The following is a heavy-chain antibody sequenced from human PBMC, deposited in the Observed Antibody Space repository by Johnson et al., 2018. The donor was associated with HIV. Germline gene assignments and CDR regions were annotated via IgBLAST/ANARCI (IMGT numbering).Heavy chain of an antibody. Sequence: QVQLVESGGGVVQPGGSLRLSCVASGFSFSSYGTHWVRQAPGKGLEWVAFIRYDGSDKYYADSVKGRFNISRDNSNNTLYLQVSSLRTEDTGVYYCAKDKDVHYNLWSGSETAFDIWGQGTMVTVSS. CDR2: IRYDGSDK. D-gene: IGHD3-3*01. CDR3: AKDKDVHYNLWSGSETAFDI. V-gene: IGHV3-30*02. J-gene: IGHJ3*02. CDR1: GFSFSSYG.